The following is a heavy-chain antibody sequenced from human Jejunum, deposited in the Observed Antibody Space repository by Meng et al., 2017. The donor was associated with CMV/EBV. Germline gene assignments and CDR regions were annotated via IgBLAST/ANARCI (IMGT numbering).Heavy chain of an antibody. V-gene: IGHV3-21*01. Sequence: LSCAASGFTFRTYTMNWVRQAPGKGLEWVSSITSSSTFINNEDSGKGRFTISRDNAKNSLYLQMNSLRADDTAVYYCARDYRRGDGSGWGQGTLVTVSS. CDR2: ITSSSTFI. J-gene: IGHJ4*02. CDR3: ARDYRRGDGSG. CDR1: GFTFRTYT. D-gene: IGHD2-21*02.